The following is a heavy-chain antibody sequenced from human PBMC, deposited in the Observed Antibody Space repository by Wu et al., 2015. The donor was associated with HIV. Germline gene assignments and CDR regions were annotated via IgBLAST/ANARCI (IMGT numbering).Heavy chain of an antibody. V-gene: IGHV1-8*01. CDR2: MNPNNGNT. J-gene: IGHJ4*02. CDR1: GYTFTTYD. Sequence: QVQLVQSGTEVKKPGASVKVSCKASGYTFTTYDINWVRQATGQGLEYMGWMNPNNGNTASAQRFQGRITMTRDTSLNTTYMEMTRLGSDDTAIYYCARSLKWLWLRYDGNFDSWGQGTLVIVSS. CDR3: ARSLKWLWLRYDGNFDS. D-gene: IGHD6-19*01.